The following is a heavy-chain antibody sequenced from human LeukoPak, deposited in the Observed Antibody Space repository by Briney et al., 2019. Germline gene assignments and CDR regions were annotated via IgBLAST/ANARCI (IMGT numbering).Heavy chain of an antibody. Sequence: GASVKVSCKASGYTFTSYHLHWVRQAPGQGLKWRGIINPSGGSPNDAQKFQCIVTMTRDMSTSTVNMELRSLRSEDTAVYYCARAQGSYYNSYMDVWGKGTTVTVSS. J-gene: IGHJ6*03. CDR1: GYTFTSYH. CDR3: ARAQGSYYNSYMDV. V-gene: IGHV1-46*01. CDR2: INPSGGSP. D-gene: IGHD1-26*01.